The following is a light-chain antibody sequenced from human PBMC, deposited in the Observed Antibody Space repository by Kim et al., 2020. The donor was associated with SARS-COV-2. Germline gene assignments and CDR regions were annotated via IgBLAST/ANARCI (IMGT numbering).Light chain of an antibody. V-gene: IGLV2-14*04. CDR2: DVS. J-gene: IGLJ3*02. CDR3: SSYTSGSTWV. Sequence: GQSITISCTGTSSDVGDYDYVSWYQQYPGKAPKLMIYDVSKRPSGVSNRFSGSKSGNTASLTISGLQAEDEADYYCSSYTSGSTWVFGGGTKVTVL. CDR1: SSDVGDYDY.